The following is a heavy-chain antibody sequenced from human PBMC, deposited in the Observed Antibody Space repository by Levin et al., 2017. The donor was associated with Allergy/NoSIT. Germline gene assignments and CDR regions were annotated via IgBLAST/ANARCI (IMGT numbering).Heavy chain of an antibody. CDR2: INSNGGNT. V-gene: IGHV3-64*02. Sequence: GGSLRLSCAASGFSFSNYAMHWVRQAPGKGLEYVSGINSNGGNTYYAESVRGRFTISRDNSKNTLFLQMGSLRAEDTAVYYCARGGRVAPNLAIVYWGQGSLVSVSS. J-gene: IGHJ4*02. CDR3: ARGGRVAPNLAIVY. CDR1: GFSFSNYA. D-gene: IGHD3-10*01.